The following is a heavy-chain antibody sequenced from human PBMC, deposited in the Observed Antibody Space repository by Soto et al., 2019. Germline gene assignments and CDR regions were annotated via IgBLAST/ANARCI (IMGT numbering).Heavy chain of an antibody. CDR1: GYSFSTYW. CDR2: IYPGDSDT. Sequence: PGESLKISCKGSGYSFSTYWIAWVRQMPGKGLEWMGIIYPGDSDTKYSPSFQGQVTISADKFINTAYLQWSRLKASDTAIYYCATPQAEGRWDDFERWGQGTMVTV. D-gene: IGHD3-16*02. CDR3: ATPQAEGRWDDFER. V-gene: IGHV5-51*01. J-gene: IGHJ3*02.